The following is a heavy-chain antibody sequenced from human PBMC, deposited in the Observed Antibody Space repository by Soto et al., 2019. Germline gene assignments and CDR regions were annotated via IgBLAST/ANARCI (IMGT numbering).Heavy chain of an antibody. CDR3: ARSTTDAFDI. D-gene: IGHD1-7*01. J-gene: IGHJ3*02. CDR2: TYYRSKWYN. V-gene: IGHV6-1*01. CDR1: GDSVSSNCAA. Sequence: PSQTLSLICAISGDSVSSNCAAWNRIWQSPSRGLEWLGRTYYRSKWYNDYAVSVKSRITINPDTSKNQFSLQLNSVTPEDTAVYYCARSTTDAFDIWGQGTMVTVSS.